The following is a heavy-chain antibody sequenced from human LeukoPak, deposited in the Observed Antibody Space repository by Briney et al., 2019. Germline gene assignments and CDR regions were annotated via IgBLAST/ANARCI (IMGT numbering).Heavy chain of an antibody. CDR2: MNPNSGNT. CDR1: GYTFTSYD. Sequence: GASVKVSCKASGYTFTSYDINWVRQATGQGLEWMGWMNPNSGNTGYAQKFQGRVTMTRNTSISTAYMELSRLRSDDTAVYYCARFYYYYDSSGYAGFDYWGQGTLVTVSS. D-gene: IGHD3-22*01. CDR3: ARFYYYYDSSGYAGFDY. V-gene: IGHV1-8*01. J-gene: IGHJ4*02.